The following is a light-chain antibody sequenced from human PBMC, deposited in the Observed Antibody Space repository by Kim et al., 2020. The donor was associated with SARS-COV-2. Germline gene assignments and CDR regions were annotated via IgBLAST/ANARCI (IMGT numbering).Light chain of an antibody. CDR2: AAS. V-gene: IGKV1-39*01. CDR1: QSISSY. CDR3: QQSYSTPPEDT. J-gene: IGKJ2*01. Sequence: DIQMTQSPSSLSASVGDRVTITCRASQSISSYLNWYQQKPGKAPKLLIYAASSLQSGVPSRFSGSGSGTDFTLTINSLQPEDFATYYCQQSYSTPPEDTFGQGTKLEI.